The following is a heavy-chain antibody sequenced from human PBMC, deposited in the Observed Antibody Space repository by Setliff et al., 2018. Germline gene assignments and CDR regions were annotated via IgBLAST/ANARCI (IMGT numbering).Heavy chain of an antibody. Sequence: SETLSLTCGASGGTFSDYYWTWIRQPPGKGLEWIGEINHTGSTKYNPSLKSRVTISIDTSKDQFSLEVTSVTAADAAVYYCARTCSGSGCYAGLESWGQGTPVTVSS. CDR2: INHTGST. D-gene: IGHD2-15*01. CDR3: ARTCSGSGCYAGLES. V-gene: IGHV4-34*01. J-gene: IGHJ4*02. CDR1: GGTFSDYY.